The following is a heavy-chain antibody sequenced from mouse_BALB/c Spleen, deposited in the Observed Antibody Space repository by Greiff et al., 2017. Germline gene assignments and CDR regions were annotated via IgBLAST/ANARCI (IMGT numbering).Heavy chain of an antibody. CDR2: IDPSDSYT. V-gene: IGHV1-69*02. CDR3: ARRRGGNDAFDY. CDR1: GYTFTSYW. Sequence: QVQLQQPGAELVKPGASVKLSCKASGYTFTSYWMHWVKLRPGQGLEWIGEIDPSDSYTNYNQKFKGKATLTVDKSSSTAYMQLSSLTSEDSAIYYCARRRGGNDAFDYWGQGTPLTVSA. J-gene: IGHJ2*01. D-gene: IGHD2-2*01.